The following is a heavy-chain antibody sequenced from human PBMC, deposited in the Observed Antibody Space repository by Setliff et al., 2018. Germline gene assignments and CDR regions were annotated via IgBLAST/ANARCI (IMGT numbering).Heavy chain of an antibody. CDR3: ARVRNTQNGFFDY. Sequence: PSETLSLTCTVSGGSISSYYWSWIRQPPGKGLEWIGYIYHSGNTYYNPSLNSRLTISVDTSKNQFSLRLTSVTAADTAIYYCARVRNTQNGFFDYWSQGTLVTVSS. J-gene: IGHJ4*02. CDR2: IYHSGNT. D-gene: IGHD1-1*01. V-gene: IGHV4-59*12. CDR1: GGSISSYY.